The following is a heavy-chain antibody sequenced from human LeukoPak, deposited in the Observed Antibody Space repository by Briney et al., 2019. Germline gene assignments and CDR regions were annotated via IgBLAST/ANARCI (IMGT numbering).Heavy chain of an antibody. CDR2: ISSTGGST. V-gene: IGHV3-64*01. J-gene: IGHJ4*02. CDR1: GFTFSRYP. CDR3: ASAYDSSGYYPFDY. D-gene: IGHD3-22*01. Sequence: GGSLRLSCAASGFTFSRYPMHWVRQAPGKGLEHVSAISSTGGSTYYANSVKGRFTISRGNSKKTLYLQMGSLRADDMAVYYCASAYDSSGYYPFDYWGQGTLVTVSS.